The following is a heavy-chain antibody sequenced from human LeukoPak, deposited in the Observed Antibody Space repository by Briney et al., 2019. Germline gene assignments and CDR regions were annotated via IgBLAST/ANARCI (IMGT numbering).Heavy chain of an antibody. V-gene: IGHV4-59*01. Sequence: SETLSLTCAVSGGSITTYYWTWIRQPPGQALEWIGYIYYTGNTKYNPSLESRVTMSIDTSKNEFSLKIYSVNAADTAVYFCASGSVVTAFDQWGQGTLVTVSS. CDR3: ASGSVVTAFDQ. J-gene: IGHJ4*02. CDR1: GGSITTYY. D-gene: IGHD2-21*02. CDR2: IYYTGNT.